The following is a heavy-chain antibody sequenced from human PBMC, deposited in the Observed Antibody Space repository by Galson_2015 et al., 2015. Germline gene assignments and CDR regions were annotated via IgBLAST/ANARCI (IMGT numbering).Heavy chain of an antibody. CDR2: IIPIFGTA. J-gene: IGHJ5*02. D-gene: IGHD3-10*01. V-gene: IGHV1-69*13. CDR3: ARDVYYGSGSYYTRTFNWSDP. CDR1: GGTFSSYA. Sequence: SVKVSCKASGGTFSSYAISWVRQAPGQGLEWMGGIIPIFGTANYAQKFQGRVTITADESTSTAYMELSSLRSDDTAVYYCARDVYYGSGSYYTRTFNWSDPSGQETLVTVSS.